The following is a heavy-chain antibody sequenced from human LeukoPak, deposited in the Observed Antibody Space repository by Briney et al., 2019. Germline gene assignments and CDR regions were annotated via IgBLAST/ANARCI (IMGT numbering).Heavy chain of an antibody. CDR3: ARGDRLELPLSTDYYYYMDV. Sequence: SETLSLTCTVSGGSISSYYWSWIRRPAGKGLEWIGRIYTSGSTNYNPSLKSRVTMSVDTSKNQFSLKLSSVTAADTAVYYCARGDRLELPLSTDYYYYMDVWGKGTTVTVSS. CDR1: GGSISSYY. J-gene: IGHJ6*03. D-gene: IGHD1-7*01. CDR2: IYTSGST. V-gene: IGHV4-4*07.